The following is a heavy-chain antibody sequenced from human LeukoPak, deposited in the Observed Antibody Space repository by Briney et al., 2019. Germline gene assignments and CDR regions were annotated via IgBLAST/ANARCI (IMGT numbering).Heavy chain of an antibody. CDR2: TSSDGSIK. CDR1: GVTFSIYG. D-gene: IGHD1-26*01. J-gene: IGHJ4*02. V-gene: IGHV3-30*02. Sequence: GGSLRLSCVASGVTFSIYGMHWVRQAPGQGLECVAFTSSDGSIKYYADSVKGRFTISRDNSKNTLYLQMDSLRIEDTAVYYCAKPLPGIVGAAPDNWGQGMPVTVCS. CDR3: AKPLPGIVGAAPDN.